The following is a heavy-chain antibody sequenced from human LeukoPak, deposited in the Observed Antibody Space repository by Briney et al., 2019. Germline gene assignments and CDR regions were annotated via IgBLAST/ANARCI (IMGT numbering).Heavy chain of an antibody. CDR2: ISGNNDNP. CDR1: GYTFSNFG. J-gene: IGHJ4*02. D-gene: IGHD1-26*01. V-gene: IGHV1-18*01. Sequence: ASVKASCKTSGYTFSNFGINWVRQAPGQGLEWMGWISGNNDNPNYGQKFRGRFTVTTDSSTSTAYMELRNLTFDDTAVYYCARDGTSADDYWGQGTLVTVSS. CDR3: ARDGTSADDY.